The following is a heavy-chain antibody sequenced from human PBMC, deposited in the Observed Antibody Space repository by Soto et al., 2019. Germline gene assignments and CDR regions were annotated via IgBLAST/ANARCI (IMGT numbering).Heavy chain of an antibody. CDR1: GLIFSNYW. J-gene: IGHJ3*02. CDR2: IKQDGSEK. Sequence: VGSLRLSCVASGLIFSNYWMSWVRQAPVKGLEWVAKIKQDGSEKYYVNSVKGRFTISRDNAKNSLFLQMNSLRADDTAVYYCARDFTDDAFDIWGQGTMVTVSS. CDR3: ARDFTDDAFDI. V-gene: IGHV3-7*03.